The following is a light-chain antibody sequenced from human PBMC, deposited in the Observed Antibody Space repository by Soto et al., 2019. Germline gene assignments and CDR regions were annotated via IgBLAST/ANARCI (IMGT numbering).Light chain of an antibody. Sequence: QSVLTQPASVSGSPGQSITISCTGTSSDVGAYDYVSWYQQHPDKAPKLMIYEVSYRPSGVSNRFSGSKSDNTATLTISGLQAEDEADYYCNSYTTSSTRVFGTGTKVTVL. CDR3: NSYTTSSTRV. CDR1: SSDVGAYDY. CDR2: EVS. J-gene: IGLJ1*01. V-gene: IGLV2-14*03.